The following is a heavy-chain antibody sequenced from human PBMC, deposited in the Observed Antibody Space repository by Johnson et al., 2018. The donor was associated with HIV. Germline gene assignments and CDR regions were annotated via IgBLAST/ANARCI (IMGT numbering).Heavy chain of an antibody. V-gene: IGHV3-66*04. CDR1: GFTVSSNY. CDR3: ARQPDNFWSSDAFDI. Sequence: VQLVESGGGVVQPGGSLRLSCAASGFTVSSNYMSWVRQAPGKGLEWVSVIYSGGSPYYADSVKGRFTISRDNSKNTLYLQMNSLRAEDTAVYYCARQPDNFWSSDAFDIWGQGTMVTVSS. D-gene: IGHD3-3*01. J-gene: IGHJ3*02. CDR2: IYSGGSP.